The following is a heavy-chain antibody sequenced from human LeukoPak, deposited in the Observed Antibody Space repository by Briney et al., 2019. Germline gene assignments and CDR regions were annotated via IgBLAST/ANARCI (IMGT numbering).Heavy chain of an antibody. CDR2: MKQDGSEK. CDR3: ARVSRIATTGHFDF. D-gene: IGHD3-3*01. CDR1: GFTLNSHW. V-gene: IGHV3-7*01. Sequence: GSLRLSFSGSGFTLNSHWMSRVRQAPGKGLGGVANMKQDGSEKFYVDSVKGRFTISRDNAKNSLYLQMNSLRAEDTAVYYCARVSRIATTGHFDFWGQGTPVTVS. J-gene: IGHJ4*02.